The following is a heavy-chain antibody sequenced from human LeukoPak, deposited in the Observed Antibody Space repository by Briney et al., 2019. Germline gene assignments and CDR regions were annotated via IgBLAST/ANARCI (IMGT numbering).Heavy chain of an antibody. Sequence: DPSETLSLTCTVSGGSISSGSYYWSWIRQPAGKGLEWIGRIYTSGSTNYNPSLKSRVTISVDTSKNQFSLKLSSVTAADTAVYYCARGLVVPAGYYDYWGQGTLVTVSS. V-gene: IGHV4-61*02. J-gene: IGHJ4*02. D-gene: IGHD2-2*01. CDR2: IYTSGST. CDR3: ARGLVVPAGYYDY. CDR1: GGSISSGSYY.